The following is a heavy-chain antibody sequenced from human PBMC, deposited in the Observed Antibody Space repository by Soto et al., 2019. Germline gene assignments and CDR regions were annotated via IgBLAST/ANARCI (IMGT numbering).Heavy chain of an antibody. J-gene: IGHJ4*02. V-gene: IGHV4-59*01. CDR2: IYYSGDA. CDR1: GGSISSYY. Sequence: NPSETLSLTXTVSGGSISSYYWSWIRQPPGKGLEWIGYIYYSGDASFNPSLKSRVTMSVDTSKNRFSLELSSVTAADTAVYYCARADYDSSGYYSRPFDYWGQGTLVTVSS. D-gene: IGHD3-22*01. CDR3: ARADYDSSGYYSRPFDY.